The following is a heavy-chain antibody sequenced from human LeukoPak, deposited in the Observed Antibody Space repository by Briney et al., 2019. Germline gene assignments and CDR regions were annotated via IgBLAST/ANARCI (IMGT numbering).Heavy chain of an antibody. CDR1: GYSLTELS. CDR3: ATEGKMVRGVYTDY. CDR2: FDPEDGET. V-gene: IGHV1-24*01. J-gene: IGHJ4*02. D-gene: IGHD3-10*01. Sequence: ASVKVSCKVSGYSLTELSLHWVRQAPGKGLEWMGGFDPEDGETIYAQKFQGRVTMTADTSTDTVYMELSSLRSEDTAVYYCATEGKMVRGVYTDYWGQGTLVTVSS.